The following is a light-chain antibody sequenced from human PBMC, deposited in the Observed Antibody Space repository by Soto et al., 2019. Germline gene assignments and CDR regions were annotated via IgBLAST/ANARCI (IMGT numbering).Light chain of an antibody. CDR2: GAS. Sequence: IVMTQSPATLSVSPGERATLSCRASQSVSSNLAWYQHKPGQAPRLLIYGASSRATGIPARFSGSGSGTEFTLTISSLQSEDFAVYYCQQYGSSGTFGQGTKVDIK. CDR3: QQYGSSGT. J-gene: IGKJ1*01. V-gene: IGKV3-15*01. CDR1: QSVSSN.